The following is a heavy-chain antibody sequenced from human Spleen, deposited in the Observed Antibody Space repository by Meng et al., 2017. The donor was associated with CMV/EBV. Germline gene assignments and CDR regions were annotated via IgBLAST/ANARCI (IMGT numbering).Heavy chain of an antibody. CDR3: ARREPYCSRNTCYANWFDP. J-gene: IGHJ5*02. V-gene: IGHV5-51*01. CDR1: FISYW. D-gene: IGHD2-2*01. Sequence: FISYWSAWVRQVPGKGLEWMGIIYPGDSNTRYSPSFQGRVTISADKSISTAYLQWSSLNASDTAMYYCARREPYCSRNTCYANWFDPWGQGTLVTVSS. CDR2: IYPGDSNT.